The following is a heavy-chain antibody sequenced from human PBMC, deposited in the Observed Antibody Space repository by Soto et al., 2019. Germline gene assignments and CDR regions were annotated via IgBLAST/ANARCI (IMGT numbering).Heavy chain of an antibody. Sequence: SVKVSCKASGGTFSSYAISWVRQAPGQGLEWMGGIIPIFGTANYAQKFQGRVTITADESTSTAYMELSSLRSEDTDVYYCAGLGLRLGELSASYDYWGQGTLVTVSS. CDR3: AGLGLRLGELSASYDY. J-gene: IGHJ4*02. CDR1: GGTFSSYA. D-gene: IGHD3-16*02. V-gene: IGHV1-69*13. CDR2: IIPIFGTA.